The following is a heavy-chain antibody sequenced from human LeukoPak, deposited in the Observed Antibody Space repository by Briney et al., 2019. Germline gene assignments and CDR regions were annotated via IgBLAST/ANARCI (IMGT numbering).Heavy chain of an antibody. D-gene: IGHD2-15*01. CDR2: ISSSGSTI. V-gene: IGHV3-48*03. CDR3: ARDSGYCSGGSCYAFDY. J-gene: IGHJ4*02. CDR1: GFTFSSYE. Sequence: PGGSLRLSCAASGFTFSSYEMNWVRQAPGKGLEWVSYISSSGSTIYYADSVKGRFTISRDNAKNSLYLQMNSLRAEDTGVYYCARDSGYCSGGSCYAFDYWGQGTLVTVSS.